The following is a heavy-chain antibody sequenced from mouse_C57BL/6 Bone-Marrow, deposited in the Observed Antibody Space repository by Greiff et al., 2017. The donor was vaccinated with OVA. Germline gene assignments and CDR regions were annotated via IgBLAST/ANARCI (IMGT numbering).Heavy chain of an antibody. V-gene: IGHV1-5*01. CDR3: TRSVDSSGPYYFDY. J-gene: IGHJ2*01. CDR1: GYTFTSYW. Sequence: EVQLQESGTVLVRPGASVKMSCKTSGYTFTSYWMHWVKQRPGQGLEWIGAIYPGNSDTSYNQKFKGKAKLTVVTSASTAYMELSSLTNEDSAVYYCTRSVDSSGPYYFDYWGQGTTLTVSS. CDR2: IYPGNSDT. D-gene: IGHD3-2*02.